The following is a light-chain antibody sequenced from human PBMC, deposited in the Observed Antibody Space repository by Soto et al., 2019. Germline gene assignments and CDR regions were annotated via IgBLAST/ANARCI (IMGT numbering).Light chain of an antibody. CDR2: STS. CDR1: SSNIGSNS. Sequence: QSVLTQPPSASGTPGQRVTISCSGSSSNIGSNSDNWYQQLPGTAPKLLVYSTSQRPSGFPDRFSGSKSAPSVSLAISALQSEYEADYFYAAWDACLNGLYVFGTGTKVTV. CDR3: AAWDACLNGLYV. J-gene: IGLJ1*01. V-gene: IGLV1-44*01.